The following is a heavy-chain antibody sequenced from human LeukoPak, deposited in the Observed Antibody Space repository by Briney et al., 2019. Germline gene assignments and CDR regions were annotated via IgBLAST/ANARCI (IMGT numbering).Heavy chain of an antibody. D-gene: IGHD2-15*01. V-gene: IGHV3-53*01. CDR3: AKTSWYCSGGSCSNWFDP. CDR1: GFSVSSNY. CDR2: IYSGGST. Sequence: GGSLRLSCAASGFSVSSNYMSWVRQAPGKGLEWVSVIYSGGSTYYADSVKGRFTISRDNSKNTLYLQMKSLRAEDTAVYYCAKTSWYCSGGSCSNWFDPWGQGTLVTVSS. J-gene: IGHJ5*02.